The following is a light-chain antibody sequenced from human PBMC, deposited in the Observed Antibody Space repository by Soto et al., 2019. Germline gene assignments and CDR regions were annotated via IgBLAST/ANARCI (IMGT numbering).Light chain of an antibody. J-gene: IGLJ1*01. CDR2: DVS. CDR3: CSYEGIYTSYV. Sequence: QSALPQPRSVSGSPGQSVTISCTGTSSNVGGYNYVSWYQQHPGKVPKLLIYDVSKRPSGVPDRFPGSKSGNTASLTISGLQAEDEADYYCCSYEGIYTSYVFGTGTKVTVL. V-gene: IGLV2-11*01. CDR1: SSNVGGYNY.